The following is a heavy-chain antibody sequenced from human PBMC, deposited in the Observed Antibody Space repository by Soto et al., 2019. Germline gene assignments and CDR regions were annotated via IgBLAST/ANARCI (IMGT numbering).Heavy chain of an antibody. J-gene: IGHJ6*02. CDR2: IYPGDSDT. CDR3: ARQGSNGAYYYYGMDV. D-gene: IGHD3-16*01. V-gene: IGHV5-51*01. CDR1: GYRFSSYW. Sequence: GESLKISCKGSGYRFSSYWIAWVRQMPGKGLEWMGIIYPGDSDTRYSPSFEGLVTISADKSNSTAYLQWSSLKASDTAMYYCARQGSNGAYYYYGMDVWGQGTTVTVSS.